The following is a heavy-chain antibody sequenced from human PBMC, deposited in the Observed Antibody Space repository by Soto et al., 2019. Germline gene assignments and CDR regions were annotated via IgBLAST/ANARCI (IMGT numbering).Heavy chain of an antibody. CDR2: IIPIFGTA. V-gene: IGHV1-69*12. CDR3: ASHYDSSGYYYRGLDY. D-gene: IGHD3-22*01. Sequence: QVQLVQSGAEVKKPGSSVKVSCKASGGTFSSYAISWVRQAPGQGLEWMGGIIPIFGTADYAQKCQGRVTITADESTSTAYRELSSLRSGDTAVYYCASHYDSSGYYYRGLDYWGQGTLVTVSS. CDR1: GGTFSSYA. J-gene: IGHJ4*02.